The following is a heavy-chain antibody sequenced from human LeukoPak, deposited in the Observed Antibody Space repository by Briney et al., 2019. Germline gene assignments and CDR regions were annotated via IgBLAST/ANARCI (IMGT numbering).Heavy chain of an antibody. CDR2: IYYSGST. CDR1: GGSISSSSYY. D-gene: IGHD5-18*01. V-gene: IGHV4-39*01. J-gene: IGHJ4*02. CDR3: ARRVDTARSIPDRFFDY. Sequence: PSETLSLTCTVSGGSISSSSYYWGWIRQPPGKWLEWIGSIYYSGSTYYNPSLKSRVTIFVDTSKNQFSLKLSSVTAADTAVYYCARRVDTARSIPDRFFDYWGQGTLVTGSS.